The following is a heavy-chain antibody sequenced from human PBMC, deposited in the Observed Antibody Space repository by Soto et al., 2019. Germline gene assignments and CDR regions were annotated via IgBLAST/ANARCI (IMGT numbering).Heavy chain of an antibody. D-gene: IGHD3-10*01. CDR1: GFTFSSYE. V-gene: IGHV3-48*03. Sequence: ESVGGLVQSGGSLRLSCAASGFTFSSYEMNWVRQAPGKGLEWVSYISSSDSTRYYADSAKGRFTISRDNAKNSLYLQMNSLRAEDTAVYYCARDGKLSMVRGVIGYYYGMDVWGQGTTVTVSS. CDR3: ARDGKLSMVRGVIGYYYGMDV. CDR2: ISSSDSTR. J-gene: IGHJ6*02.